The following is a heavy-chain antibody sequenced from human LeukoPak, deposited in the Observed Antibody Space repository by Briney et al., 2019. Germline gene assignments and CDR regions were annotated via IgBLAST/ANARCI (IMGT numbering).Heavy chain of an antibody. CDR1: GFTFSSYA. CDR3: ARINYDYIWGSYYFDY. V-gene: IGHV3-23*01. Sequence: PGGSLRLSCAASGFTFSSYAMSWVRQAPGKGLEWVSTISESGANTHYAASVKGRFTISRDDSKNTLYVQMNSLRVEDTAIYYCARINYDYIWGSYYFDYWGQGTLVTVSS. D-gene: IGHD3-16*01. J-gene: IGHJ4*02. CDR2: ISESGANT.